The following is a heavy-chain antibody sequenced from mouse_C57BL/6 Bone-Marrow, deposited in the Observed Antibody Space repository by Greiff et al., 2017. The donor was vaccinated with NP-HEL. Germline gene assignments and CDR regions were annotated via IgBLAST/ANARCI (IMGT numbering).Heavy chain of an antibody. CDR2: IDPSDSYT. Sequence: VQLQQPGAELVKPGASVKLSCKASGYTFTSYWMQWVKQRPGQGLEWIGEIDPSDSYTNYNQKFKGKATLTVDTSSSTAYMQLSSLTSEDSAVYYCARLRLRPQDFDYWGQGTTLTVSS. CDR3: ARLRLRPQDFDY. V-gene: IGHV1-50*01. D-gene: IGHD1-2*01. J-gene: IGHJ2*01. CDR1: GYTFTSYW.